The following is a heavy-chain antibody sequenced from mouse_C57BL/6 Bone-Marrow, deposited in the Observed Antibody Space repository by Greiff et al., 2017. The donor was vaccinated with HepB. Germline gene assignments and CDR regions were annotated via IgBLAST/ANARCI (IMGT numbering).Heavy chain of an antibody. CDR3: TRDYGGSYVFAY. CDR1: GYTFTSYW. V-gene: IGHV1-5*01. D-gene: IGHD1-1*01. CDR2: IYPGNSDT. Sequence: VQLQQSGTVLARPGASVKMSCKTSGYTFTSYWMHWVKQRPGQGLEWIGAIYPGNSDTSYNQKFKGKAKLTAVTSASTAYMELSSLTNEDSAVYYCTRDYGGSYVFAYWGQGALVTVSA. J-gene: IGHJ3*01.